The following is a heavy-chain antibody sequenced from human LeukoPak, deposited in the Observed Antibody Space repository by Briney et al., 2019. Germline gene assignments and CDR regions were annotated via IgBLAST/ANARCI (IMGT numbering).Heavy chain of an antibody. Sequence: SETLSLTCAVHGGSFSGCYWSWIRQPPGKGLEWIGEINHSGSTNYNPSLKSRVTMSVDTSKSQFSLKLSSVTAADTAVYYCARGANVAATTPDAFDIWGLGRMVTVSS. V-gene: IGHV4-34*01. J-gene: IGHJ3*02. CDR3: ARGANVAATTPDAFDI. CDR1: GGSFSGCY. D-gene: IGHD2-15*01. CDR2: INHSGST.